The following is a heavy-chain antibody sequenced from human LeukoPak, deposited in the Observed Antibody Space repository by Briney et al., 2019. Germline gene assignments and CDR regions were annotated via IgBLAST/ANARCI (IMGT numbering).Heavy chain of an antibody. Sequence: GASVKVSCKASGYTFTGYYMHGVRQAPGQGVEWMGWINPNSGGTNYAQKFQGRVTMTRDTSISTAYMELRRLRSDDTDVYYCAGGRWLRGGGFYYWGQGTLVTVSA. CDR3: AGGRWLRGGGFYY. V-gene: IGHV1-2*02. CDR2: INPNSGGT. D-gene: IGHD5-12*01. CDR1: GYTFTGYY. J-gene: IGHJ4*02.